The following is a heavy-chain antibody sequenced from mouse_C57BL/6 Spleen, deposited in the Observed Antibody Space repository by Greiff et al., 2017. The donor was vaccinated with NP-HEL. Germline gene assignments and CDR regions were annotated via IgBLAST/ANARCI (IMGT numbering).Heavy chain of an antibody. CDR2: ISRGSSTI. CDR1: GFTFSDYG. D-gene: IGHD1-1*01. V-gene: IGHV5-17*01. CDR3: AMFSFVTAGVAPFDY. J-gene: IGHJ2*01. Sequence: EVQLVESGGGLVKPGGSLKLSCAASGFTFSDYGMHWVRQAPEKGLEWVAYISRGSSTIYYADTVKGRFTISRDNAKNTLFLQLTSLRSKDTAMYDCAMFSFVTAGVAPFDYWGQGTTLTVSS.